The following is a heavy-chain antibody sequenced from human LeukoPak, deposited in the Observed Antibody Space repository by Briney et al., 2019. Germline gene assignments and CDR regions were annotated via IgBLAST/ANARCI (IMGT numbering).Heavy chain of an antibody. D-gene: IGHD2-2*01. CDR3: AGEGYCSSTSCPIDY. CDR1: GFTFSSYS. Sequence: GGSLRLSCAASGFTFSSYSMNWVRQAPGKGLEWVSSISSSSSYIYYADSVKGRFTISRDNAKNSLYLQMNSLRAEDTAVYYCAGEGYCSSTSCPIDYWGQGTLVTVSS. V-gene: IGHV3-21*01. J-gene: IGHJ4*02. CDR2: ISSSSSYI.